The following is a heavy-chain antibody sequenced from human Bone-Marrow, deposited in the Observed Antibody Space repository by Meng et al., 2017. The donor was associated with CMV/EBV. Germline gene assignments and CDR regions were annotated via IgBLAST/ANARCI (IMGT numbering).Heavy chain of an antibody. CDR1: FSLSTSGVG. CDR3: AHRLGGNNWNTGHFDY. Sequence: FSLSTSGVGVGWIRQPPGKALEWLALIYCDDDKRYSPSLRSRLTITKDTSKNQVVLTMTNMDPVDTGTYYCAHRLGGNNWNTGHFDYWGQGTLVTVSS. V-gene: IGHV2-5*02. CDR2: IYCDDDK. J-gene: IGHJ4*02. D-gene: IGHD1/OR15-1a*01.